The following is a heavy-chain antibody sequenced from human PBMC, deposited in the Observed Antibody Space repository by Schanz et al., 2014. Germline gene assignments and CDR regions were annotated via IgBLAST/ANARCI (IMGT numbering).Heavy chain of an antibody. V-gene: IGHV4-61*02. CDR3: AREPLSGYNWFDP. CDR1: GGSISSGTYY. D-gene: IGHD6-25*01. Sequence: QVQLQESGPGLVKPSQTLSLTCIVSGGSISSGTYYWSWLRQPAGKGLEWIGRIYTSGSTNYNPSLKSRVPISLDTSKNQFSLKLSSVPAADTAVYYCAREPLSGYNWFDPWGQGSLVTVSS. J-gene: IGHJ5*02. CDR2: IYTSGST.